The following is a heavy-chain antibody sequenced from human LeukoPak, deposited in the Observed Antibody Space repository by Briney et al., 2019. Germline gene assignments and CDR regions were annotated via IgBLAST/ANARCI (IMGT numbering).Heavy chain of an antibody. J-gene: IGHJ4*02. CDR3: AREVSRVGATN. V-gene: IGHV1-8*01. Sequence: GASVKASCKASGYTLTSYDINWVRQATGQGLEWMGWMNPNSGNTGYAQKFQGRVTMTRNTSISTAYMELSSLRSEDTAVYYCAREVSRVGATNWGQGTLVTVSS. D-gene: IGHD1-26*01. CDR1: GYTLTSYD. CDR2: MNPNSGNT.